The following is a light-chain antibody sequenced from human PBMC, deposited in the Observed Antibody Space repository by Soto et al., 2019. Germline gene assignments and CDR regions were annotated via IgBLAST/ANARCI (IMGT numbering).Light chain of an antibody. CDR3: QQYNSWPGT. CDR2: GTS. V-gene: IGKV3-15*01. CDR1: QSVGSH. J-gene: IGKJ1*01. Sequence: EIMMTQSPATLSVSPGERATLSCRASQSVGSHLAWYQQRPGQAPRLLIYGTSTRAAGLPARFSGSGSGTEFTLTISSLQSEDLAVYYCQQYNSWPGTFGQGTKVEI.